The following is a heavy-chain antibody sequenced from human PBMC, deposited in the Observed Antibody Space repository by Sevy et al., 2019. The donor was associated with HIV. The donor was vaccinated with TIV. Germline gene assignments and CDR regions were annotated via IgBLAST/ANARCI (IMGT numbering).Heavy chain of an antibody. J-gene: IGHJ4*02. CDR3: VKDAEYGGNAHLDY. CDR1: GFTFSTCW. D-gene: IGHD2-15*01. Sequence: GGSLRLSCAASGFTFSTCWMSWVRQAPGKGLEWVANIKQDGSEKNYVDSVKGRFTISRDNAKHSLNLQMNSLRAEDTVVYYGVKDAEYGGNAHLDYWGQGSLVTVSS. V-gene: IGHV3-7*01. CDR2: IKQDGSEK.